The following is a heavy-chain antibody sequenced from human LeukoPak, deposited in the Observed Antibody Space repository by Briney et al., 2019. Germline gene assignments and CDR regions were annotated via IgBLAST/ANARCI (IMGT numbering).Heavy chain of an antibody. CDR3: ATRDYYDSRGYYYYYFDY. J-gene: IGHJ4*02. V-gene: IGHV3-23*01. CDR2: ISGSGGST. D-gene: IGHD3-22*01. Sequence: GGSLRLSCAASEFTVSSNYMSWVRQAPGKGLEWVSGISGSGGSTYYADSVKGRFTISRDNSKNTVYLQMNSLRAEDTAVYYCATRDYYDSRGYYYYYFDYWGQGTLVTVSS. CDR1: EFTVSSNY.